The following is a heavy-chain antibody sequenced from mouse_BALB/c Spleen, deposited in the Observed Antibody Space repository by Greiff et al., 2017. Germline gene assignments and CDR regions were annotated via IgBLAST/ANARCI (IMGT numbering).Heavy chain of an antibody. CDR2: IWAGGST. CDR3: ARDRGHYYGYWYFDV. Sequence: QVQLKQSGPGLVAPSQSLSITCTVSGFSLTSYGVHWVRQPPGKGLEWLGVIWAGGSTNYNSALMSRLSISKDNSKSQVFLKMNSLQTDDTAMYYCARDRGHYYGYWYFDVWGAGTTVTVSS. CDR1: GFSLTSYG. J-gene: IGHJ1*01. V-gene: IGHV2-9*02. D-gene: IGHD1-2*01.